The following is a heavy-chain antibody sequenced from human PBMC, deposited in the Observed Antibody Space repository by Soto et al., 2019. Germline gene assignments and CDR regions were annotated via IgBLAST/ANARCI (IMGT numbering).Heavy chain of an antibody. V-gene: IGHV4-59*01. CDR1: GGSISSYY. CDR3: ARGGAVRPFGY. Sequence: PSETLSLTCTVSGGSISSYYWSWIRQPPGKGLEWIGYIYYSGSTNYNPSLKSRVTISVDTSKNQFSLKLSSVTAADTAVYYCARGGAVRPFGYWGQGTLVTVSS. D-gene: IGHD1-26*01. CDR2: IYYSGST. J-gene: IGHJ4*02.